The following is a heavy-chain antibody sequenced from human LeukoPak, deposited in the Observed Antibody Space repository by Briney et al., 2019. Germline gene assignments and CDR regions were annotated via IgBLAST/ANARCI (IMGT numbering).Heavy chain of an antibody. J-gene: IGHJ4*02. CDR2: ISAYNGKT. Sequence: GASVKVSCKASGYTFTSYGISWVRQAPGKGVEGMGWISAYNGKTNNAQKLQGRVTMTTDTSTSTAYMELRSLRSDDTAVYYCARAPQQWLVLFDYWGQGTLVTVSS. CDR3: ARAPQQWLVLFDY. V-gene: IGHV1-18*01. D-gene: IGHD6-19*01. CDR1: GYTFTSYG.